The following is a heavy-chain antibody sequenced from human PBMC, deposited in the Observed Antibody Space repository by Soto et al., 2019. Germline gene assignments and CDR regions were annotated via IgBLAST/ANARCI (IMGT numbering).Heavy chain of an antibody. V-gene: IGHV4-59*01. Sequence: SETLSLTCTVSGASISSSYWSWIRQSPGKGLEWIGYVYYSGSTNYNPSLKSRVTISVDTSKNQFSLELSSVTAADTAVYYCARGYYDSSGQSNTFDIWGQGTMVTVSS. CDR1: GASISSSY. J-gene: IGHJ3*02. CDR2: VYYSGST. D-gene: IGHD3-22*01. CDR3: ARGYYDSSGQSNTFDI.